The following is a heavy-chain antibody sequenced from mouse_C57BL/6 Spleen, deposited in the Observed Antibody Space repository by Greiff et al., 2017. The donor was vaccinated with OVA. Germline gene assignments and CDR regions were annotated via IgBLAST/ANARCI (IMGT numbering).Heavy chain of an antibody. D-gene: IGHD1-1*01. CDR3: ARAYGSPYAMDY. V-gene: IGHV3-1*01. CDR1: GYSITSGYD. Sequence: VQLKQSGPGMVKPSQSLSLTCTVTGYSITSGYDWHWIRHFPGNKLEWMGYISYSGSTNYNPSLKSRISITHDTSKNHFFLKLNSVTTEDTATYYCARAYGSPYAMDYWGQGTSVTVSS. CDR2: ISYSGST. J-gene: IGHJ4*01.